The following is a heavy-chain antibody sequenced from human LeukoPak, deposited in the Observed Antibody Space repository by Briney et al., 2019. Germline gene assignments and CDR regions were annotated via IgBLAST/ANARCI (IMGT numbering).Heavy chain of an antibody. J-gene: IGHJ4*02. CDR2: ISSNGGST. V-gene: IGHV3-64D*09. Sequence: GGSLRLSCSASGFTFSSYAMHWVRQAPGKGLEYVSPISSNGGSTYYADSVRGRFTISRDNSKNTLYLQMSSLRAQDSAVYYCVKDGFDYWGQGTLVTVSS. CDR3: VKDGFDY. CDR1: GFTFSSYA.